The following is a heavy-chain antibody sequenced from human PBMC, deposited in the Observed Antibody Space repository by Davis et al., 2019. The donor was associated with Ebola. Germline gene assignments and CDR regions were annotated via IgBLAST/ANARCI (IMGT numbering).Heavy chain of an antibody. J-gene: IGHJ4*02. CDR3: ARGKGGTVSAPTNTDY. Sequence: GESLKISCAASGFTFSSYSMNWVRQAPGKGLEWVSSISSSSSYIYYADSLKGRFTSSRDNAKNSLYLQVNGLRAEETAVYYCARGKGGTVSAPTNTDYWGQGTLVTVSS. D-gene: IGHD2-21*02. CDR1: GFTFSSYS. V-gene: IGHV3-21*01. CDR2: ISSSSSYI.